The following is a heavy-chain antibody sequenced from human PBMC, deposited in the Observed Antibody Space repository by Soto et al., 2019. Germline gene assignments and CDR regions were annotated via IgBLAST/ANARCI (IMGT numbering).Heavy chain of an antibody. J-gene: IGHJ5*02. CDR3: ARILSGPGSYYNRWFDP. Sequence: ASVKVSCKASGYTFTSYGISWVRQAPGQGLEWMGWISAYNGNTNYAQKLQGRVTMTTDTSTSTAYMELRSLRSDDTAVYYCARILSGPGSYYNRWFDPWGQGTLVTVSS. V-gene: IGHV1-18*01. CDR2: ISAYNGNT. D-gene: IGHD3-10*01. CDR1: GYTFTSYG.